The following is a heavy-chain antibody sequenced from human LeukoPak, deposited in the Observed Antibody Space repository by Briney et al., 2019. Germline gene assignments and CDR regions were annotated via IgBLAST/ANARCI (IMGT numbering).Heavy chain of an antibody. D-gene: IGHD3-10*01. V-gene: IGHV3-30-3*01. J-gene: IGHJ5*02. Sequence: PGGSLRLSCAASGFTFSSYAMHWVRQAPGKGLEWVAVISYDGSNRCYADSVKGRFTISRDNSKNTLYLQMNSLRAEDTAVYYCPVLLWFGEPTVPWGQGTLVTVSS. CDR1: GFTFSSYA. CDR3: PVLLWFGEPTVP. CDR2: ISYDGSNR.